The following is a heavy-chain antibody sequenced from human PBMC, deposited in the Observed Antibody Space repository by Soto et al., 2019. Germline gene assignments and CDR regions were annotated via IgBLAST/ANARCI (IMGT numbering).Heavy chain of an antibody. Sequence: GSLRLSCAASGFTFSSYGMHWVRQAPGKGLEWVADFWADGRSNYYADSVKGRFTISRDNSKNTVFLQMNSLRAEDTAVYYCARDSYAPHVWGQGTTVTVSS. V-gene: IGHV3-33*01. J-gene: IGHJ6*02. D-gene: IGHD4-17*01. CDR2: FWADGRSN. CDR3: ARDSYAPHV. CDR1: GFTFSSYG.